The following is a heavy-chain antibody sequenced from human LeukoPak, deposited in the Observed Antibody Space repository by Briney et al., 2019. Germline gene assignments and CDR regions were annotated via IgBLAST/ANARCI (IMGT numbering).Heavy chain of an antibody. Sequence: PPETLSLTSRVSGASLSSYYWSWIRHPPRKGLEWIGYTYYSGSTNYNTSLNSRVTVSIHTSKTQFSRKLRSVTAAAPPGYYCSRGGALGGFGYLDYWGQGTLVTVSS. D-gene: IGHD3-16*01. CDR1: GASLSSYY. CDR3: SRGGALGGFGYLDY. J-gene: IGHJ4*02. CDR2: TYYSGST. V-gene: IGHV4-59*01.